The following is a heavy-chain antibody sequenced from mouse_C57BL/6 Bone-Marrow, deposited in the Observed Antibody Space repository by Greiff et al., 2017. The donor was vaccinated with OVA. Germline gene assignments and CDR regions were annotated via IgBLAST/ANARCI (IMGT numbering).Heavy chain of an antibody. D-gene: IGHD1-1*01. V-gene: IGHV1-59*01. Sequence: VQLQQPVAELVRPGTSVKLSCTASGYTFTSYWMHWVKQRPGQGLEWIGVIDPSDSYTNYTPKFKGKATLTVDTSSSTAYLQLSSLTSEASAVYYCARCLLLRSFDYWGQGTTLTVSS. CDR3: ARCLLLRSFDY. CDR1: GYTFTSYW. J-gene: IGHJ2*01. CDR2: IDPSDSYT.